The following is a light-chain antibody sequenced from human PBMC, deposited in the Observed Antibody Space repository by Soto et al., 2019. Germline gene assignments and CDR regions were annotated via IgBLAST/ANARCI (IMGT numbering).Light chain of an antibody. V-gene: IGLV3-21*02. Sequence: SYELTQPPSVSMAPGQTARVTCGGNNIGSKSVHWYQQKPGQAPVLVVYDNNDRPSGIPERFSGSHSGNTATLTIRRVEAGDEADYYSQVCNSSSDHYVFGTGPKLTV. CDR2: DNN. J-gene: IGLJ1*01. CDR3: QVCNSSSDHYV. CDR1: NIGSKS.